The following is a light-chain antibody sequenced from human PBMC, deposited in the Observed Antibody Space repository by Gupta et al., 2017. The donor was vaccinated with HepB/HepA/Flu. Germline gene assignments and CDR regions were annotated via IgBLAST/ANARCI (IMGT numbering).Light chain of an antibody. CDR3: QHYGNSRWT. V-gene: IGKV3-20*01. J-gene: IGKJ1*01. Sequence: EIVLTQSPDTLSLFPGERATLSCRASQSVSSSYLAWYQQRPGQSPRLLIYGASSRATDIPDRFSGSGSGTDFTLTISRLEPEDFAVYYCQHYGNSRWTFGQGTKVEIK. CDR1: QSVSSSY. CDR2: GAS.